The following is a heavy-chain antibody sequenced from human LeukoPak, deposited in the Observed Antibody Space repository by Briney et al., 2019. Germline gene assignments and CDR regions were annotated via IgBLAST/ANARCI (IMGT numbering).Heavy chain of an antibody. D-gene: IGHD3-16*01. J-gene: IGHJ4*02. V-gene: IGHV4-30-4*08. CDR1: GDSITSGDYY. CDR3: TRAPQGNYDYVWGSHTSSYFDY. Sequence: PSQTLSLTCTVSGDSITSGDYYWNWIRQPPGKGLEWIGYIYYSETTYYNPSLKSRVTISEDTSKNQFSLKLSSVTAADTAVYYCTRAPQGNYDYVWGSHTSSYFDYWGQGTLVTVSS. CDR2: IYYSETT.